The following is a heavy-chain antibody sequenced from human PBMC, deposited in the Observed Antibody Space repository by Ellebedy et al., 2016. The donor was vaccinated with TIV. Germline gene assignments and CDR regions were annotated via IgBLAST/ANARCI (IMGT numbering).Heavy chain of an antibody. CDR1: GGSISTSTW. CDR3: ARMGNYDGWGSAGEY. Sequence: MPSETLSLTCTVSGGSISTSTWWTWVRQAPGKGREWIGEIYHSGSAYYNRSLASRVAMSVDETKNLFSLQFTSVTAADTAVYYCARMGNYDGWGSAGEYWGRGTLVTVPS. CDR2: IYHSGSA. V-gene: IGHV4-4*02. D-gene: IGHD3-16*01. J-gene: IGHJ4*02.